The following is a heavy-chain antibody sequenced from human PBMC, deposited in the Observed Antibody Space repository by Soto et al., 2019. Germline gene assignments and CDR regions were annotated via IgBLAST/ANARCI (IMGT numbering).Heavy chain of an antibody. CDR2: IGSGRESI. CDR3: VRYVAVLADH. J-gene: IGHJ4*02. CDR1: GFTFSSFS. V-gene: IGHV3-48*01. Sequence: EVQLVESGGGFVQPGGSLRLYCAASGFTFSSFSLNWVRQAPGKRLEWISFIGSGRESIQYADSVRGRFTISRDNAENSLSLQMHSLRVDDTAVYNCVRYVAVLADHGGLGTRVTVSS. D-gene: IGHD6-19*01.